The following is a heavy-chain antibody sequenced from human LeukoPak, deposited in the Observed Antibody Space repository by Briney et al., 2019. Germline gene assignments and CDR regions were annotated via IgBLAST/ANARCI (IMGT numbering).Heavy chain of an antibody. D-gene: IGHD6-6*01. J-gene: IGHJ6*03. CDR2: IKSKTDGGTT. CDR3: TTIAAPREAYYYYYMDV. CDR1: GFTFSNAG. V-gene: IGHV3-15*01. Sequence: PGGSLRLSCAASGFTFSNAGMSWVRQAPGKGLGWVGRIKSKTDGGTTDYAAPVKGRFTISRDDSKNTLYLQMNSLKTEDTAVYYCTTIAAPREAYYYYYMDVWGKGTTVTVSS.